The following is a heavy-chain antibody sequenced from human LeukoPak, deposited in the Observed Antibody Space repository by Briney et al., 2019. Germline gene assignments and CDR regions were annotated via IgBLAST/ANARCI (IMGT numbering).Heavy chain of an antibody. Sequence: GGSLRLSCAASGFTFSSYAMSWVRQAPGKGLEWVSAISGSGGSTYYADSVKGRFTISRDNSKNTLYLQMNSLRAEDTAVYYCAKGLVGATLRVLYYYYYMDVWGKGTTVTVSS. D-gene: IGHD1-26*01. CDR3: AKGLVGATLRVLYYYYYMDV. V-gene: IGHV3-23*01. CDR2: ISGSGGST. CDR1: GFTFSSYA. J-gene: IGHJ6*03.